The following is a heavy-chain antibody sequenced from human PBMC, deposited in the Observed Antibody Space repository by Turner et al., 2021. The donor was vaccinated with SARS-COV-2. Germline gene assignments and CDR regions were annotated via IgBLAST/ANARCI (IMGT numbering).Heavy chain of an antibody. CDR3: ARGELWSFSSYDN. Sequence: QVQLVQSGAEVKKPGASVKVSCKASGYIFINYYIHWVRQATGQGLEWVGIINPSGGGTRYAQKFRGRVTMTRDTSTSTVSMELSSLRSEDTAVYYCARGELWSFSSYDNWGQGTLVTVSS. D-gene: IGHD3-10*01. CDR1: GYIFINYY. CDR2: INPSGGGT. J-gene: IGHJ4*02. V-gene: IGHV1-46*03.